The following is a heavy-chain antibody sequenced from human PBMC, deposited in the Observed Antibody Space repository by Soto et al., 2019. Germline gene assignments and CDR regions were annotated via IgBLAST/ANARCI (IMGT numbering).Heavy chain of an antibody. Sequence: SETLSLTCTVSGGSISSYYWSWIRQPPGKGLEWIGYIYYSGSTNYNPSPKSRVTISVDTSKNQFSLKLSSVTAADTAVYYCARAGGITMVRGVIRYYYGMDVWGQGTTVTVSS. V-gene: IGHV4-59*01. CDR2: IYYSGST. CDR3: ARAGGITMVRGVIRYYYGMDV. CDR1: GGSISSYY. D-gene: IGHD3-10*01. J-gene: IGHJ6*02.